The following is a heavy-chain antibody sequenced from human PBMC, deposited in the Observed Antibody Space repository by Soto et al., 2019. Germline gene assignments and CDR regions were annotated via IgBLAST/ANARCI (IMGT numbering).Heavy chain of an antibody. V-gene: IGHV1-18*01. J-gene: IGHJ4*02. CDR1: GYTFTSYG. CDR2: ISAYNGNT. CDR3: ARRGIFDSSGYHAY. Sequence: PSVKVSCKASGYTFTSYGISWVRQAPGQGLEWMGWISAYNGNTNYAQKLQGRVTMTTDTSTSTAYMELRSLRSDDTAVYYCARRGIFDSSGYHAYWGQGTLVTVSS. D-gene: IGHD3-22*01.